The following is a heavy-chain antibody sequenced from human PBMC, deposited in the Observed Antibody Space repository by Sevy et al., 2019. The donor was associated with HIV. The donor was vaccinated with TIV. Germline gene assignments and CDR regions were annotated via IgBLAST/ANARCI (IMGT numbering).Heavy chain of an antibody. CDR2: IKQDGSEK. V-gene: IGHV3-7*03. D-gene: IGHD3-16*02. CDR1: GFTFSSYW. CDR3: ARDRLQILRLGELSAAFDI. J-gene: IGHJ3*02. Sequence: GGSLRLSCAASGFTFSSYWMSWVRQAPGKGLEWVANIKQDGSEKYYVDSVKGRFTISRDNAKNSLYLQMNSLRAEDTAVYYCARDRLQILRLGELSAAFDIWGQGTMVTVSS.